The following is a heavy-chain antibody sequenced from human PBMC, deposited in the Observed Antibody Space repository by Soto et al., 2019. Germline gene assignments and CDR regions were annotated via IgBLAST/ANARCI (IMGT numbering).Heavy chain of an antibody. CDR2: INLSGST. J-gene: IGHJ5*02. Sequence: SETLSLTCAVYGGSFSRYNWSWIRQPPGKGLEWIGEINLSGSTNYNPSLKSRVTISLDTSKNQFSLKLSSVTAADTAVYFCAIGLKIDQLIWPTNWFDPWGQGTLVTVSS. CDR3: AIGLKIDQLIWPTNWFDP. V-gene: IGHV4-34*01. CDR1: GGSFSRYN. D-gene: IGHD2-2*01.